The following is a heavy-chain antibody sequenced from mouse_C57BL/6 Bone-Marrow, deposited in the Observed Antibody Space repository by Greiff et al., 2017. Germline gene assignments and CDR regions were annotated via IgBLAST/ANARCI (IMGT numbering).Heavy chain of an antibody. Sequence: QVQLQQPGAELVMPGASVKLSCKASGYTFTSYWMHWVKQRPGQGLEWIGEIDPSDSYTNYNQKFKGKSTLTVDKSSSTAYMQLSSLTSENSAVYYCARGGGSRYWFAYWGQGTLVTVSA. J-gene: IGHJ3*01. V-gene: IGHV1-69*01. CDR1: GYTFTSYW. D-gene: IGHD1-1*01. CDR3: ARGGGSRYWFAY. CDR2: IDPSDSYT.